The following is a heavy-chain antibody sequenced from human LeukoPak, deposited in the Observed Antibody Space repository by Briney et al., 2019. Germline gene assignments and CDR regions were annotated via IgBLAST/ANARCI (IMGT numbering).Heavy chain of an antibody. CDR3: ARDEGNSPAPHFDY. J-gene: IGHJ4*02. CDR1: GFTFSSTW. Sequence: GGSLRLSCAASGFTFSSTWMHWVRQTPGKGLEWVSSISSSSSYIYYADSVKGRFTISRDNAKNSLYLQMNSLRAEDTAVYYCARDEGNSPAPHFDYWGQGTLVTVSS. D-gene: IGHD4-23*01. CDR2: ISSSSSYI. V-gene: IGHV3-21*01.